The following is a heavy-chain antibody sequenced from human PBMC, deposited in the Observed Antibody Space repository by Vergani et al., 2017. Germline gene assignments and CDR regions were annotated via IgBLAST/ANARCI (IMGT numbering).Heavy chain of an antibody. CDR1: GGSISSYY. D-gene: IGHD2-21*01. CDR3: ARDRGEIDGPNYYYYYGMDV. CDR2: IYYSGST. J-gene: IGHJ6*02. V-gene: IGHV4-59*01. Sequence: QVQLQESGPGLVKPSETLSLTCTVSGGSISSYYWSWIRQPPGKGLEWIGYIYYSGSTNYNPSLKSRVTISVDTSKNQFSLKLSSVTAADTAGYYCARDRGEIDGPNYYYYYGMDVWGQGTTVTVSS.